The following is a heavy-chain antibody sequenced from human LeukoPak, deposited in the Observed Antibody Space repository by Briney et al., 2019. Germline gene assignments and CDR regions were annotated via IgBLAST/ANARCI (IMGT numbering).Heavy chain of an antibody. J-gene: IGHJ5*02. CDR1: GFTFSSYG. V-gene: IGHV3-23*01. Sequence: GGSLRLSCAASGFTFSSYGMSWVRQAPGKGLQWVSVIIGSGSSTYYADSVKGRFTISRDNARNTLYLQMNSLRAEDTAVYYCARWYYYETSGLYYGSFDNWGQGTLVTVCS. CDR3: ARWYYYETSGLYYGSFDN. D-gene: IGHD3-22*01. CDR2: IIGSGSST.